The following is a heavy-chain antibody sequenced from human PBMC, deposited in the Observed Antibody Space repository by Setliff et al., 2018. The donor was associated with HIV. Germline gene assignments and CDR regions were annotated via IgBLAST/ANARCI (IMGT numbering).Heavy chain of an antibody. Sequence: SVKVSCKASGHTFNNYDINWVRRATGQGLEWMGWMNPNSGATGYAQKFQGRVTMTRDTSISTAYMELSSLTSKDTAVYYCASGKGVRGVIITGGLDVWGKETTVTVSS. CDR2: MNPNSGAT. CDR1: GHTFNNYD. D-gene: IGHD3-10*01. V-gene: IGHV1-8*01. J-gene: IGHJ6*04. CDR3: ASGKGVRGVIITGGLDV.